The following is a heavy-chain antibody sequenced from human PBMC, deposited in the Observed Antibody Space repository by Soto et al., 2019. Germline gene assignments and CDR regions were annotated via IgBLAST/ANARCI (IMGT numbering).Heavy chain of an antibody. CDR2: IYYSGST. Sequence: SETLSLTCTVSGGSISSGGYYWSWIRQHPGKGLEWIGYIYYSGSTYYNPSLKSRVTISVDTSKNQFSLKLSSVTAADTAVYYCARVPYYYDSSGYRANAFDIWGQGTMVTVSS. D-gene: IGHD3-22*01. CDR1: GGSISSGGYY. J-gene: IGHJ3*02. CDR3: ARVPYYYDSSGYRANAFDI. V-gene: IGHV4-31*03.